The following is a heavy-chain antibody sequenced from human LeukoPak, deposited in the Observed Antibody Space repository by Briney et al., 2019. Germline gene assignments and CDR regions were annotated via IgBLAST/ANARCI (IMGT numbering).Heavy chain of an antibody. CDR1: GGTFSSYA. J-gene: IGHJ4*02. V-gene: IGHV1-69*04. CDR2: IIPILSIA. Sequence: GASVKVSCKASGGTFSSYAVSWVRQAPGQGLEWMGRIIPILSIANYAQKFQGRVTITADKSTSTAYMELSSLRSEDTAVYYCARDRLPWDYFDYWGQGTLVTVSS. CDR3: ARDRLPWDYFDY. D-gene: IGHD4-11*01.